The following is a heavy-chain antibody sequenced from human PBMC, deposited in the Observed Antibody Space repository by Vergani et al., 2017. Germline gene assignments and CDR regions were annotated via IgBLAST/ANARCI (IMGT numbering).Heavy chain of an antibody. D-gene: IGHD3-16*01. J-gene: IGHJ2*01. CDR1: GFTFSSYG. Sequence: QVQLVESGGGVVQPGRSLRLSCAASGFTFSSYGMHWVRQAPGKGLEWVAVISYDGSNKYYADSVKGRFTISRDNSKNPLYLQMNSLRAEDTAVYYCAKDRYDWYFDLWGRGTLVTVSS. CDR3: AKDRYDWYFDL. V-gene: IGHV3-30*18. CDR2: ISYDGSNK.